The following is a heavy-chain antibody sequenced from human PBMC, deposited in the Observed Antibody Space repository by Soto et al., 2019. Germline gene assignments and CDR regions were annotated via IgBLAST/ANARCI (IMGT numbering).Heavy chain of an antibody. Sequence: GGSLRLSCAASGFTFSSYGMHWVRQAPGKGLEWVAVIWYDGSNKYYADSVKGRFTISRDNSKNTLYLQMNSLRAEDTAVYYCARDRPAAGTGEDYFDYWGQGTLVTVSS. CDR3: ARDRPAAGTGEDYFDY. J-gene: IGHJ4*02. V-gene: IGHV3-33*01. CDR1: GFTFSSYG. D-gene: IGHD6-13*01. CDR2: IWYDGSNK.